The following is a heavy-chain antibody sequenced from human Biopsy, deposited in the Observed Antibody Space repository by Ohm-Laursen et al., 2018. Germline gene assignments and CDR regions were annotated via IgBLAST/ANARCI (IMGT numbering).Heavy chain of an antibody. J-gene: IGHJ2*01. D-gene: IGHD6-19*01. Sequence: PGTLSLTCGVSGGSTNDYFWSWIRQPAGETLEWIGRIYSSGGSSYNPSLKSRISMSMDTSNNQFSLTLTSVTAADTAVYYCARTPGKAVAGRFLDLWGRGTLVTVSS. V-gene: IGHV4-4*07. CDR2: IYSSGGS. CDR3: ARTPGKAVAGRFLDL. CDR1: GGSTNDYF.